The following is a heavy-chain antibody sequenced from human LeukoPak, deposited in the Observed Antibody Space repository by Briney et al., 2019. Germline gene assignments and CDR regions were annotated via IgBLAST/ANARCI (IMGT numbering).Heavy chain of an antibody. D-gene: IGHD3-22*01. CDR3: ARDSLYDSSGTEIDY. V-gene: IGHV1-69*05. J-gene: IGHJ4*02. CDR2: IIPIFGTA. Sequence: ASVKVSCKASGGTFSSHAISWVRQAPGQGLEWMGGIIPIFGTASYAQKFQGRVTMTRDMSTSTVYMELSSLRSEDTAVYYCARDSLYDSSGTEIDYWGQGTLVTVSS. CDR1: GGTFSSHA.